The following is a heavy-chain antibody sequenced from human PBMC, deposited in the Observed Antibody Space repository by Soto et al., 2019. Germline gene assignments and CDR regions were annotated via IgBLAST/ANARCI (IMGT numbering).Heavy chain of an antibody. Sequence: LRLSCVASGFTFSRHGLSWVRQAPGKGLEWVSTINPSGDSTFYADSVKGRFTISRDNSKNTVYLQMNSLSVGDTAVYLCAKVDVSTAGSFDYWGQGALVTVSS. V-gene: IGHV3-23*01. D-gene: IGHD6-13*01. CDR3: AKVDVSTAGSFDY. J-gene: IGHJ4*02. CDR2: INPSGDST. CDR1: GFTFSRHG.